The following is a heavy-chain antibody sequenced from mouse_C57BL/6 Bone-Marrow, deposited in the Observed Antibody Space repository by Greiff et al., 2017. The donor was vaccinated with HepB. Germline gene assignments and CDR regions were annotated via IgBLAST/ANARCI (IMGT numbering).Heavy chain of an antibody. Sequence: VQLQQSGPELVKPGASVKISCKASGYAFSSSWMNWVKQRPGKGLEWIGRICPGDGDTNYNGKFKGKATLTADKSSSTAYMQLSSLTSEDSAVCFCARSGYYYGSSSWFAYWGQGTLVTVSA. J-gene: IGHJ3*01. V-gene: IGHV1-82*01. D-gene: IGHD1-1*01. CDR3: ARSGYYYGSSSWFAY. CDR1: GYAFSSSW. CDR2: ICPGDGDT.